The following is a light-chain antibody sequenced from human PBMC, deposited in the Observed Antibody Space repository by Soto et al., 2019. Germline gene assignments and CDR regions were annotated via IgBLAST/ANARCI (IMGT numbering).Light chain of an antibody. CDR3: QQYYNWPLT. Sequence: IAMTQSPATLSVSPGERATLSCRASQSVINNLAWYQQKPGQAPRLLIYGASTRATGIPARFSGSGSGTEFTFTISSLQSEDFAVYCCQQYYNWPLTFGGGTQVEIK. V-gene: IGKV3-15*01. J-gene: IGKJ4*01. CDR2: GAS. CDR1: QSVINN.